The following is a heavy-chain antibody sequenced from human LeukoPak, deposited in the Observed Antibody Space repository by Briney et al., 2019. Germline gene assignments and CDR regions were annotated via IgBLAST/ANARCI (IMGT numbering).Heavy chain of an antibody. CDR1: GFTFSSYW. Sequence: GGSLRLSCAASGFTFSSYWMSWVRQAPGKGLEWVANIKQDGSEKYYVDSVKGRFTISRDNAKNSLYLQMNSLRAEDTAVYYCGRGYDSSGYYYYYYYGMDVWGQGTTVTVSS. J-gene: IGHJ6*02. D-gene: IGHD3-22*01. CDR3: GRGYDSSGYYYYYYYGMDV. V-gene: IGHV3-7*01. CDR2: IKQDGSEK.